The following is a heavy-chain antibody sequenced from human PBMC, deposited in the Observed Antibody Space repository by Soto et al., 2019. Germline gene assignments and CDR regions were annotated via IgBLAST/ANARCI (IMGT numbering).Heavy chain of an antibody. J-gene: IGHJ3*02. CDR2: ISYDGSNK. CDR3: ANLRFYDSSGYYYVGYAFDI. Sequence: GGSLRLSCAASGFTFSSYGMHWVRQAPGKGLEWVAVISYDGSNKYYADSVKGRFTISRDNSKDTLYLQMNSLRAEDTAVYYCANLRFYDSSGYYYVGYAFDIWGQGTMVTVSS. CDR1: GFTFSSYG. V-gene: IGHV3-30*18. D-gene: IGHD3-22*01.